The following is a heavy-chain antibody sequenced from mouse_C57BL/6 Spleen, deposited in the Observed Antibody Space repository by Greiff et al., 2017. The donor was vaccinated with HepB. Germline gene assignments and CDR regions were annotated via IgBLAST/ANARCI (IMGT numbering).Heavy chain of an antibody. J-gene: IGHJ2*01. D-gene: IGHD1-1*01. CDR3: ARSSYYYGSSYYFDY. Sequence: QVQLQQSGAELVKPGASVKMSCKASGYTFTSYWITWVKQRPGQGLEWIGDIYPGSGSTNYNEKFKSKATLTVDTSSSTAYMQLSSLTSEDSAVYYCARSSYYYGSSYYFDYWGQGTTLTVSS. V-gene: IGHV1-55*01. CDR2: IYPGSGST. CDR1: GYTFTSYW.